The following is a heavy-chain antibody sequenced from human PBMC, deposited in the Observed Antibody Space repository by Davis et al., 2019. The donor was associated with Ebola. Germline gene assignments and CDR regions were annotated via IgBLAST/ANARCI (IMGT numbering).Heavy chain of an antibody. J-gene: IGHJ4*02. D-gene: IGHD6-19*01. Sequence: HTGGSLRLSCAASGFTFSSYWMHWVRQAPGKGLVWVSRINSDGSSTSYADSVKGRFTISRDNAKNSLFLQMKSLRAEDTAVYYCVRERPHDPPAVAGTTSYWGQGTLVTVSS. V-gene: IGHV3-74*01. CDR2: INSDGSST. CDR3: VRERPHDPPAVAGTTSY. CDR1: GFTFSSYW.